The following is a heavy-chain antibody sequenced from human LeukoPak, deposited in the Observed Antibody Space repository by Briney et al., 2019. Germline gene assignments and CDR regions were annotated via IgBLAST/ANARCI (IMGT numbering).Heavy chain of an antibody. CDR2: ISSSSRYI. J-gene: IGHJ4*02. V-gene: IGHV3-21*01. D-gene: IGHD3-22*01. CDR1: GFTFSDYS. Sequence: GGSLRLSCAASGFTFSDYSMNWVRQAPGKGLEWVSSISSSSRYIYYADSVKGRFTISRDNAKNSLYLQMNSLRAEDTAVYYCARDYYFDSSGYYSRWGQGTLVTVSS. CDR3: ARDYYFDSSGYYSR.